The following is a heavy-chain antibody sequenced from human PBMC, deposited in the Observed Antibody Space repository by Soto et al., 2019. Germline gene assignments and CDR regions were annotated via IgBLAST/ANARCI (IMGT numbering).Heavy chain of an antibody. CDR1: GGSISSGGYY. CDR2: IYYSGST. Sequence: PSETLSLTCTVSGGSISSGGYYWSWIRQHPGKSQEWIGYIYYSGSTYYNPSLKSRVTISVDTSKNQFSLKLSSVTAADTAVYYCARVTYGSGSTGYYYGMDVWGQGTTVTVSS. D-gene: IGHD3-10*01. V-gene: IGHV4-31*03. J-gene: IGHJ6*02. CDR3: ARVTYGSGSTGYYYGMDV.